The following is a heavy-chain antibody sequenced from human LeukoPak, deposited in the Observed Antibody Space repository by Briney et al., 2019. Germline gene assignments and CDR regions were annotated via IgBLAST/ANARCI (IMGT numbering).Heavy chain of an antibody. J-gene: IGHJ4*02. CDR1: GGSISSYY. Sequence: PSETLSLTCTVSGGSISSYYWSWIRQPPGKGLEWIGYIYYSGSTNYNPSLKSRVTISVDTSKNQFSLKLSSVTAADTAVYYCARANRMVWGVIRPFDYWGQGTLVTVSS. CDR2: IYYSGST. D-gene: IGHD3-10*01. V-gene: IGHV4-59*01. CDR3: ARANRMVWGVIRPFDY.